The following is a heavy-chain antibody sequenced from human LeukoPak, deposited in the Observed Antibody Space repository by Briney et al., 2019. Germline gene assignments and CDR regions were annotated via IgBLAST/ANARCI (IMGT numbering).Heavy chain of an antibody. CDR2: ISGSGYNT. D-gene: IGHD4-17*01. J-gene: IGHJ3*02. CDR3: ARGKLYGDYVVVDDAFDI. CDR1: GFTFSSYA. Sequence: GGSLRLSCAASGFTFSSYAMSWVRQAPGKGLEWVSVISGSGYNTYYADSVKGRFTISRDNSKNTLYLQMNSLRADDTAVYYCARGKLYGDYVVVDDAFDIWGQGTMVTVSS. V-gene: IGHV3-23*01.